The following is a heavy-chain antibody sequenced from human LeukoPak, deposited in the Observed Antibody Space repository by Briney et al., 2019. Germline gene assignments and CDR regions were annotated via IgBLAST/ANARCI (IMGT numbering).Heavy chain of an antibody. CDR3: AKDLLWFGELLSVDY. Sequence: GGPLRLSCAGSGFNFSSFVMTWVRQAPGKGLEWVSSISASGRGTYYADSVKGRFTISRDNSKNTLYLQVNSLRAKDTAVYYCAKDLLWFGELLSVDYWGQGTLVTVSS. CDR2: ISASGRGT. D-gene: IGHD3-10*01. J-gene: IGHJ4*02. V-gene: IGHV3-23*01. CDR1: GFNFSSFV.